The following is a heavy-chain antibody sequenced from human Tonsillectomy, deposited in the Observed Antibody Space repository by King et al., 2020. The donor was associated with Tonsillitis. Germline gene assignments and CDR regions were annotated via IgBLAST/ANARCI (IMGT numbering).Heavy chain of an antibody. J-gene: IGHJ4*02. CDR1: GYSFTSYG. Sequence: QLVQSGPEVKRPGASVTVSCMASGYSFTSYGITWVRQAPGQGLEWMGWINIRNGQTDYGQMVQGRVTMTTDTYTATSYMELSSLTSDDTAVYYCVSGRDFDYWGLGTLVTVSS. CDR3: VSGRDFDY. V-gene: IGHV1-18*01. CDR2: INIRNGQT.